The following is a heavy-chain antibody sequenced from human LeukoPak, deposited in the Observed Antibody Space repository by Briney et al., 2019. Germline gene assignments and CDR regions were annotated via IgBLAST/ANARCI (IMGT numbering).Heavy chain of an antibody. J-gene: IGHJ3*02. CDR2: INLSGST. V-gene: IGHV4-34*01. CDR1: GGSISSYY. Sequence: SETLSLTCTVCGGSISSYYWSWIRQPPGKGLEWIGEINLSGSTNYNPSLKSRVTISVDTSKNQFSLKLSSVTAADTAVYYCARPGAYYDFWSGDYRAAFDIWGQGTMVTVSS. D-gene: IGHD3-3*01. CDR3: ARPGAYYDFWSGDYRAAFDI.